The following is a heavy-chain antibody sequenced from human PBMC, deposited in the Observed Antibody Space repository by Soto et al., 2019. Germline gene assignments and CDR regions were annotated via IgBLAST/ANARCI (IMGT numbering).Heavy chain of an antibody. CDR2: IYHRGRT. V-gene: IGHV4-4*02. J-gene: IGHJ4*02. Sequence: QVQIQESGPGLVKPSGTLSLTCAVSGGSISSDNWWSWVRQPPGKGLEWSGEIYHRGRTNYNPSLTSRVIISTDKSKNHLSLQLSSVTAADTAVYYCARDQDSVWGLDSWGLGTLVTVSS. CDR1: GGSISSDNW. CDR3: ARDQDSVWGLDS. D-gene: IGHD6-19*01.